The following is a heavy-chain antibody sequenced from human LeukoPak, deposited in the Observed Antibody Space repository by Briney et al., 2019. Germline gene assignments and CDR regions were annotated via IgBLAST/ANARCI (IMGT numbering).Heavy chain of an antibody. Sequence: SETLSLTCAAYGASFSGYYWTWIREPPGKGLEWIGNIYNSGNTNYNPSLKSRVTISVDTSKNQFSLKLNSVTAADTAVYYCARESGSYLWRSWLNPWGQGTLVTVSS. V-gene: IGHV4-59*01. D-gene: IGHD3-16*01. CDR2: IYNSGNT. CDR1: GASFSGYY. CDR3: ARESGSYLWRSWLNP. J-gene: IGHJ5*02.